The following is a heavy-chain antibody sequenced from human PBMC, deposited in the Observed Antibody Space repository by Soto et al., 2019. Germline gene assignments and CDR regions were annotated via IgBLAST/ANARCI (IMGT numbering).Heavy chain of an antibody. CDR1: GFTFNSYA. D-gene: IGHD3-16*01. Sequence: PGGSLGLSCAASGFTFNSYAMSWVRQGPGKGLEWVSGISGSGGSTYYADSVKGRFTISRDNSKNTLYLQMNSLRAEDTAVYYCAKADMIAFGGVMNYWGQGTLVTVSS. CDR2: ISGSGGST. CDR3: AKADMIAFGGVMNY. V-gene: IGHV3-23*01. J-gene: IGHJ4*02.